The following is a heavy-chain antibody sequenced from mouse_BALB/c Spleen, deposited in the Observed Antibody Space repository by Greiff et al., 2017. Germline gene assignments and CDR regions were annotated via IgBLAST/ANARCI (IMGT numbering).Heavy chain of an antibody. CDR3: ARGGITTSFAY. Sequence: EVKLVESGGGLVKPGGSLKLSCAASGFTFSSYAMSWVRQTPEKRLEWVASISSGGSTYYPDSVKGRFTISRDNARNILYLQMSSLRSEDTAMYYCARGGITTSFAYCGQGTLVTVSA. V-gene: IGHV5-6-5*01. J-gene: IGHJ3*01. CDR1: GFTFSSYA. D-gene: IGHD2-4*01. CDR2: ISSGGST.